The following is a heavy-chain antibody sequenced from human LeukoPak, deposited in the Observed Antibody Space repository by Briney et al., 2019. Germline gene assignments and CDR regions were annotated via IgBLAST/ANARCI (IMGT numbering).Heavy chain of an antibody. D-gene: IGHD6-19*01. CDR2: IIPILGIA. J-gene: IGHJ1*01. Sequence: SVKVSCKASGGTFSSYVISWVRQAPGQGLEWMGRIIPILGIANYAQKFQGRVTITADKSTSTAYMELSSLRSEDTAVYYCARDSSGWPEYFQHWGQGTLVTVSS. CDR1: GGTFSSYV. CDR3: ARDSSGWPEYFQH. V-gene: IGHV1-69*04.